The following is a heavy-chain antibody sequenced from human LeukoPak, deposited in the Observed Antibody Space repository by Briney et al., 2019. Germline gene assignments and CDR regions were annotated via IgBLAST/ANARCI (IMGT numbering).Heavy chain of an antibody. D-gene: IGHD4/OR15-4a*01. J-gene: IGHJ4*02. CDR2: IYSDNT. V-gene: IGHV3-53*01. CDR3: ARRAGAYSHPYDY. Sequence: PGGSLRLSCTVSGFTVSSNSMSWVRQAPEKGLEWVSFIYSDNTHYSDSVKGRFTISRDNSKNTLYLQMNSLRVEDTAVYYCARRAGAYSHPYDYWGQGTLVTVSS. CDR1: GFTVSSNS.